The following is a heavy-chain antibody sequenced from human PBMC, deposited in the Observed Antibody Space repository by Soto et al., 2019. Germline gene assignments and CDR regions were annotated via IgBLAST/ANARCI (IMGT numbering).Heavy chain of an antibody. CDR3: ATVFEVLRPAGPLTDV. J-gene: IGHJ6*02. V-gene: IGHV1-24*01. Sequence: ASVKVSCKASGYTFSGYYMHWVRQAPGKGLEWMGGFDPEDGETIYAQKFQGRVTMTEDTSTDTAYMELSSLRSEDTAVYYCATVFEVLRPAGPLTDVWGQGTTVTVSS. CDR1: GYTFSGYY. CDR2: FDPEDGET. D-gene: IGHD3-3*01.